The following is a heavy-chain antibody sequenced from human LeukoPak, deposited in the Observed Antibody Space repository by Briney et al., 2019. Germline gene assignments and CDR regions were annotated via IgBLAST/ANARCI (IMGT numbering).Heavy chain of an antibody. D-gene: IGHD6-19*01. Sequence: SETLSLTCTVSGDSISIYYWSWIRQPPGKGLEWIGYIYNSGSTNYNPSLKSRVTISVDTPKNQFSLKLSSVTAADTAVYYCARDRSGWYKNWFDPWGQGTLVTVSS. CDR2: IYNSGST. CDR3: ARDRSGWYKNWFDP. CDR1: GDSISIYY. V-gene: IGHV4-59*01. J-gene: IGHJ5*02.